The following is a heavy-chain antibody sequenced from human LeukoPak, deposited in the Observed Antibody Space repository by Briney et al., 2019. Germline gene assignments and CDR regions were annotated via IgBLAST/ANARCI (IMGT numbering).Heavy chain of an antibody. Sequence: PGGSLRLSCAATGFTFSDYYMSWIRQAPGKGLEWVSYISSSGSTIYYADSVKGRFTISRDNAKNSLYLQMNSLRAEDTAVYYCARDLSVAGGSKAYYYGMDVWGQGTTVTVSS. J-gene: IGHJ6*02. CDR2: ISSSGSTI. V-gene: IGHV3-11*01. CDR1: GFTFSDYY. D-gene: IGHD6-19*01. CDR3: ARDLSVAGGSKAYYYGMDV.